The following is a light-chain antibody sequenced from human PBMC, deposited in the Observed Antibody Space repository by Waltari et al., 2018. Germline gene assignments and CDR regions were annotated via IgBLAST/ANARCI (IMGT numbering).Light chain of an antibody. J-gene: IGLJ2*01. CDR3: AAWDDSVKDWK. V-gene: IGLV1-44*01. CDR2: NTH. CDR1: NSNIGTTA. Sequence: QSVVTQSPSASGTPGQTVTISCSGDNSNIGTTAGSWYKHLPGTAPTLLIYNTHRRASGVPDRFSASRSGTSASLAISGLQSDDEADYYCAAWDDSVKDWKFGGGTRLTVL.